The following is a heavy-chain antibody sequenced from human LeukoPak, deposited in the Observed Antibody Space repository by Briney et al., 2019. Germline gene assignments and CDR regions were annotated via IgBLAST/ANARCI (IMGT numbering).Heavy chain of an antibody. CDR1: GFTVSDKY. CDR2: ITVNGRGT. V-gene: IGHV3-23*01. CDR3: AKDPNGDYVGAFDS. J-gene: IGHJ3*02. D-gene: IGHD4-17*01. Sequence: GGSLRLSCAASGFTVSDKYMSWVRQPPGKGLEWVSSITVNGRGTSYADSVKGRFTISRDNSKNTLYLQMNSLRAEDTAIYYCAKDPNGDYVGAFDSWDQGTMVTVSS.